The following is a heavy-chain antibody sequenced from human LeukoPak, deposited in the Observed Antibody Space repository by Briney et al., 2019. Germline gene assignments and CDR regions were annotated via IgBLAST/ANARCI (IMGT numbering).Heavy chain of an antibody. V-gene: IGHV4-59*01. CDR3: ARGASRHGNWFDP. Sequence: SETLSLTCTVSGGSISSYYWSWIRHPPGKGLEWIGNIYDSGSTNYNPSLKSRVTISVDTSKNQCSLKLSSVTAADTAVYYCARGASRHGNWFDPWGQGTLVTVSS. CDR2: IYDSGST. CDR1: GGSISSYY. J-gene: IGHJ5*02.